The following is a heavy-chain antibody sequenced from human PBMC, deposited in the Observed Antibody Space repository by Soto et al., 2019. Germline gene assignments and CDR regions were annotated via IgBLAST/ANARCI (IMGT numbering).Heavy chain of an antibody. CDR3: ARPGPLGSCYNHNLYRYGLDV. Sequence: QVQLEQSGPEVRKPGASVRFSCKASVYTFSTDGCSWGRQAPGRVLEWMGGVRAYNGVTQIQERFEGRVSMTKDRATATGNLKMRSLRTNNTSVYYCARPGPLGSCYNHNLYRYGLDVWGQGTTSIVSS. J-gene: IGHJ6*02. CDR2: VRAYNGVT. V-gene: IGHV1-18*04. CDR1: VYTFSTDG. D-gene: IGHD1-1*01.